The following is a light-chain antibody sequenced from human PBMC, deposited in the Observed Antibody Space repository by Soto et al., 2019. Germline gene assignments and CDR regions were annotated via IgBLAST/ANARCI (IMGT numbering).Light chain of an antibody. CDR2: EVS. Sequence: QSVLTQPPSASGSPGQSVTISCTGTSSDVGGYNYVSWYQQHPGKAPKLIIFEVSERPSGVPDRFSGSKSGNTASLTVSGLQAEDEAEYYCSSYAGSNNFRVFGGGTKLTVL. V-gene: IGLV2-8*01. CDR3: SSYAGSNNFRV. J-gene: IGLJ2*01. CDR1: SSDVGGYNY.